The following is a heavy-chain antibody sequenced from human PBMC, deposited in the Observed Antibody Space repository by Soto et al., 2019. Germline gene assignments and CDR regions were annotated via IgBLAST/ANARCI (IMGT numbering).Heavy chain of an antibody. J-gene: IGHJ6*03. V-gene: IGHV3-13*01. CDR3: ARVESYDYIWGSYRRDTQIRFGYMDV. Sequence: AIGTAGDTYYPGSVKGRFTISRENAKNSLYLQMNSLRAGDTAVYYCARVESYDYIWGSYRRDTQIRFGYMDVWGKGTTVTVSS. CDR2: IGTAGDT. D-gene: IGHD3-16*02.